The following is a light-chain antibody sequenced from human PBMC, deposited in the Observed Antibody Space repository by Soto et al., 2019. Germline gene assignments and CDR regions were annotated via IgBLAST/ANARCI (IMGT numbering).Light chain of an antibody. J-gene: IGKJ1*01. Sequence: EIVLTQSPGTLSLSPGERATLSCRASQSVSSNYLAWYQQKPGQAPRLLIYGASSRATGIPDRFSDSGSGTDFTLTISRLEPEDFAVYYCQQHGRSHPTWTVGQGTKVDIK. CDR2: GAS. CDR1: QSVSSNY. CDR3: QQHGRSHPTWT. V-gene: IGKV3-20*01.